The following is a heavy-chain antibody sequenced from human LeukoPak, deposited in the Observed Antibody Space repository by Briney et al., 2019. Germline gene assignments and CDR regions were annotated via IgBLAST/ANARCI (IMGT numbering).Heavy chain of an antibody. V-gene: IGHV3-23*01. D-gene: IGHD1-26*01. J-gene: IGHJ4*02. CDR1: GFTFSRYA. CDR3: AKDSYSGSYDDY. Sequence: GGSLRLSCAASGFTFSRYAMSWVRQAPGKGLEWVSAISGSGGSTYYADSVKGRFTISRDNSKITLYLQMNSLRAEDTAVYYCAKDSYSGSYDDYWGQGTLVTVSS. CDR2: ISGSGGST.